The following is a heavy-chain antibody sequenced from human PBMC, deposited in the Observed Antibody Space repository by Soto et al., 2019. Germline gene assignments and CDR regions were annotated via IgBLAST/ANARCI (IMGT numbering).Heavy chain of an antibody. J-gene: IGHJ3*02. D-gene: IGHD2-2*01. Sequence: QVQLVQSGAEVKKPGASVKVSCKASGYTFTSYAMHWVRQAPGQRLEWMGWINAGNGNTKYSQKFQGRATITRDTSASTAYMELSSLRSEDTAVYYCARAGYCSSTSCSEAFEIWGQGTMVTVSS. CDR3: ARAGYCSSTSCSEAFEI. CDR1: GYTFTSYA. V-gene: IGHV1-3*01. CDR2: INAGNGNT.